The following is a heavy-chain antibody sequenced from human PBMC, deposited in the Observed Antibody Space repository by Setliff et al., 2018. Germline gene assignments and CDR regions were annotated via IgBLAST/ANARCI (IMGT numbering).Heavy chain of an antibody. D-gene: IGHD2-2*01. V-gene: IGHV3-48*04. Sequence: PGGSLRLSCAGSGFTFSSYSINWVRQAPGKGLEWVSYISSSSSTIYYADSVKGRFTISRDNAKNSLCLQMNSLRAEDTAVYYCARGSTVDFDYWGQGTLVTVSS. J-gene: IGHJ4*02. CDR1: GFTFSSYS. CDR3: ARGSTVDFDY. CDR2: ISSSSSTI.